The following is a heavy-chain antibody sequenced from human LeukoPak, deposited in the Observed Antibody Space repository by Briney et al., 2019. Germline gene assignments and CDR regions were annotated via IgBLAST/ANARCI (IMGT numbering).Heavy chain of an antibody. V-gene: IGHV3-7*05. CDR3: AKGTLKYYFDY. CDR1: GFTFSSYW. CDR2: IKQDGSEK. Sequence: GGSLRLSCAASGFTFSSYWMSWVRQAPGKGLEWVANIKQDGSEKYYVDSAKGRFTISRDNSKNTLYLQMNSLRAEDTAVYYCAKGTLKYYFDYWGQGTLVTVSS. J-gene: IGHJ4*02.